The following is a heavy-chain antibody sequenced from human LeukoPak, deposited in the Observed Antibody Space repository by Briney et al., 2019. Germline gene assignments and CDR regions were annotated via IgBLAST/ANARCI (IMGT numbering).Heavy chain of an antibody. CDR1: GFTVSSNY. CDR2: IYSGGST. D-gene: IGHD3-16*02. CDR3: ARSPVNYYYYYGMDV. V-gene: IGHV3-53*01. Sequence: GGSLRLSCAASGFTVSSNYMSWVRQAPGKGLEWVSVIYSGGSTYYADSVKGRFTISRDNSKNTLYLQMNSLRAEDTAVYYCARSPVNYYYYYGMDVWGQGTTVTVSS. J-gene: IGHJ6*02.